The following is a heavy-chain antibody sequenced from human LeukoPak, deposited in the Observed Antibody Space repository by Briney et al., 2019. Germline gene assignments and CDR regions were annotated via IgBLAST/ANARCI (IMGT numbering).Heavy chain of an antibody. CDR3: ARVYSSGWTHYFDY. CDR1: GGSISSYY. J-gene: IGHJ4*02. Sequence: SETLSLTCTVSGGSISSYYWSWIRQPAGKGLEWIGRIYTSGSTNYNPSLKSRVTMKLSSVTAADTAVYYCARVYSSGWTHYFDYWGQGTLVTVSS. D-gene: IGHD6-19*01. V-gene: IGHV4-4*07. CDR2: IYTSGST.